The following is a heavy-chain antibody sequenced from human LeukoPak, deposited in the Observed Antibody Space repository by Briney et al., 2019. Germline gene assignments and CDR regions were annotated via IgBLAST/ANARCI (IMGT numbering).Heavy chain of an antibody. CDR2: INHNGNVN. D-gene: IGHD3-16*01. CDR3: ARGGGLDV. V-gene: IGHV3-7*03. Sequence: GGSLRLSCAASGFTFTSYSMNWARQAPGKGLEWVASINHNGNVNYYVDSVKGRFTISRDNAKNSLYLQMSNLRAEDTAVYFCARGGGLDVWGQGATVTVSS. CDR1: GFTFTSYS. J-gene: IGHJ6*02.